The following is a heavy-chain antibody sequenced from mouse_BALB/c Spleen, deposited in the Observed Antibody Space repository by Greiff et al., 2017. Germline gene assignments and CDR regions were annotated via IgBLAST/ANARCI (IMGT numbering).Heavy chain of an antibody. CDR3: ARRDGSRSWYFDV. Sequence: QVQLQQSGAELARPGASVKLSCKASGYTFTNYWLGWVKQRPGHGLEWIGDIYPGGGYTNYNEKFKGKATLTADTSSSTAYMQLSSLTSEDSAVYFCARRDGSRSWYFDVWGAGTTVTVSS. D-gene: IGHD1-1*01. CDR1: GYTFTNYW. V-gene: IGHV1-63*02. CDR2: IYPGGGYT. J-gene: IGHJ1*01.